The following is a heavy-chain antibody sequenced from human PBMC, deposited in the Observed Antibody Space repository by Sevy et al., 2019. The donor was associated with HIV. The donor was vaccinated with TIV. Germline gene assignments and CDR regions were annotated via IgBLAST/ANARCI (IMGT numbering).Heavy chain of an antibody. D-gene: IGHD3-22*01. CDR2: ITGGGGSR. V-gene: IGHV3-23*01. J-gene: IGHJ4*02. CDR3: AKGNYETGTQYFDY. Sequence: GGSLRLSCAASGFTFNNYGMFWVRQAPEEGLEWVSGITGGGGSRYYAASVKGRFTVSRDSSRNTLYLQMNSLRVEDTAVYYCAKGNYETGTQYFDYWSQGILVTVSS. CDR1: GFTFNNYG.